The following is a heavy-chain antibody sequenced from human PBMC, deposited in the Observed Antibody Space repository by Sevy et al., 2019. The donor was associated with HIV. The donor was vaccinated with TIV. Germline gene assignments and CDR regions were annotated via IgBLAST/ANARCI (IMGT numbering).Heavy chain of an antibody. V-gene: IGHV3-30-3*01. Sequence: GGSLRLSCAASGFTFSSYAMHWVRQAPGKGLEWVAVISYDGSNKYYVDSVKGRFTISRDNSKNTRYLQMNSLGAEDTAVYYCARDNLGYCISTSCPAWFAPWGQGTLVTVSS. CDR3: ARDNLGYCISTSCPAWFAP. CDR2: ISYDGSNK. J-gene: IGHJ5*02. CDR1: GFTFSSYA. D-gene: IGHD2-2*01.